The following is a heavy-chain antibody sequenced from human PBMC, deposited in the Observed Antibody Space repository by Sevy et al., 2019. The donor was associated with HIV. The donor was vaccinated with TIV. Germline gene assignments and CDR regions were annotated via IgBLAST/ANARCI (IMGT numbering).Heavy chain of an antibody. CDR3: TTFTVWGSYRLEKLDY. Sequence: GGSLRLSCAASGFTFSNAWMSWVRQAPGKGLEWVGRIKSKTDGGTTAYAAPVKGGFTISREVSKNTEYLQMNSQKTEGTAGYYCTTFTVWGSYRLEKLDYWGQGTLVTVSS. CDR2: IKSKTDGGTT. D-gene: IGHD3-16*02. V-gene: IGHV3-15*01. J-gene: IGHJ4*02. CDR1: GFTFSNAW.